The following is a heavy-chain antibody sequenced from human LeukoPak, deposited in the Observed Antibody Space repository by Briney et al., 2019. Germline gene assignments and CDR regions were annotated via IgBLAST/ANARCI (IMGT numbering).Heavy chain of an antibody. CDR3: ARVAGEASGYHPFDI. CDR2: IKQDASET. CDR1: GFIIFKSW. Sequence: PGGSLRLSCAASGFIIFKSWVTWVRQAPGKGLEWVAIIKQDASETYYLDSVKGRFTISRDNAKNSIYLHMTRLRVEDTAVYYCARVAGEASGYHPFDIWGQGTMVTASS. J-gene: IGHJ3*02. V-gene: IGHV3-7*01. D-gene: IGHD3-22*01.